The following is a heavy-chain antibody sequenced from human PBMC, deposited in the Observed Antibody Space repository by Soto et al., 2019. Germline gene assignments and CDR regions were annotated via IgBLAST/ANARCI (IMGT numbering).Heavy chain of an antibody. J-gene: IGHJ6*02. CDR1: GFTFENYA. CDR3: AKDSWAIFGVPAGEYYAMDV. CDR2: ISGSGGTT. Sequence: GGSLRLSCVASGFTFENYAMSWVRQAPGKGLEWVSAISGSGGTTYYSDSVRGRFTISRDNSKNTVYLQMNDLRVEDAAEYFCAKDSWAIFGVPAGEYYAMDVWGQGTTVTVSS. D-gene: IGHD3-3*01. V-gene: IGHV3-23*01.